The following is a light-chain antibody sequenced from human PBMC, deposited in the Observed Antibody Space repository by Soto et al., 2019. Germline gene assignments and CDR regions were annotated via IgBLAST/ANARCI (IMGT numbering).Light chain of an antibody. J-gene: IGKJ1*01. CDR1: QSVSNNY. V-gene: IGKV3-20*01. Sequence: IVLTQSPGTLSLSPWERATLSCRASQSVSNNYLAWYQQKPGQAPRLLIYGASNRATGIPDRFSGSGSGTDFTLTISSLQSEDFAVYYCQQYGSSPRTFGQGTKVDIK. CDR2: GAS. CDR3: QQYGSSPRT.